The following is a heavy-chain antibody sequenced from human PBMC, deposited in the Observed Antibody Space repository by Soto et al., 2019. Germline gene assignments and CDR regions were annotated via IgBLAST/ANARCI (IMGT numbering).Heavy chain of an antibody. CDR3: ARGGLLRPDAFDI. CDR2: INHSGST. J-gene: IGHJ3*02. CDR1: GGSISSGGYY. D-gene: IGHD3-22*01. Sequence: SETLSLTCTFSGGSISSGGYYLSWIRQHPGKGLEWIGEINHSGSTNYNPSLKSRVTISVDTSKNQFSLKLSSVTAADTAVYYCARGGLLRPDAFDIWGQGTMVTVSS. V-gene: IGHV4-39*07.